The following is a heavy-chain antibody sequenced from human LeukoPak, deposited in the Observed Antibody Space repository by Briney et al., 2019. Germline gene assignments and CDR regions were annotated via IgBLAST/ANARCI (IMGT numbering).Heavy chain of an antibody. J-gene: IGHJ4*02. Sequence: PSETLSLTCAVYGGSFSGYYWSWIRQPPGKGLEWIGEINHSGSTNYNPSLKSRVTISVDTSKNQFSLKLSSVTAADTAVYYCARCEVDSCYFDYWGQGTLVTVSS. CDR3: ARCEVDSCYFDY. D-gene: IGHD2-2*01. CDR1: GGSFSGYY. V-gene: IGHV4-34*01. CDR2: INHSGST.